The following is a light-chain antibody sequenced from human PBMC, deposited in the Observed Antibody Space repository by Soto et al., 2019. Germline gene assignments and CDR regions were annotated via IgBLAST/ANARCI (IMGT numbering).Light chain of an antibody. CDR3: GTWDFGLNTVV. CDR1: KFNIGNNF. V-gene: IGLV1-51*01. CDR2: DND. J-gene: IGLJ7*01. Sequence: QSALTQPPSVSAAPGQKVTISCSGSKFNIGNNFVSWYQQLPGTAPKLLIYDNDKRPSGIPDRFSGSKSVTSATLDITGLQTGDEAAYYCGTWDFGLNTVVFGGGTQLTVL.